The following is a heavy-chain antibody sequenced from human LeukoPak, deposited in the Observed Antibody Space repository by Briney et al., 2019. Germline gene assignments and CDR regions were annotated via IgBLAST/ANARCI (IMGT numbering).Heavy chain of an antibody. CDR3: ARGSGYYGSGKNFQH. Sequence: SETLSLTCAVYGGSFSGYYWSWIRQPPGKGLEWIGEINHSGSTNYNPSLKSRVTISVDTSKNQFSLKLSSVTAADTAVYYCARGSGYYGSGKNFQHWGQGTLVTVSS. CDR1: GGSFSGYY. V-gene: IGHV4-34*01. J-gene: IGHJ1*01. CDR2: INHSGST. D-gene: IGHD3-10*01.